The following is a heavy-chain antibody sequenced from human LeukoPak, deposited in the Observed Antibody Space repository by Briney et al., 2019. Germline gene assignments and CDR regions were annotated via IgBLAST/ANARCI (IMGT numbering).Heavy chain of an antibody. CDR2: ILPIFGTA. CDR3: ARSFHSSGWYHDY. CDR1: GGTFSTYA. D-gene: IGHD6-19*01. Sequence: ASVKVSCTASGGTFSTYAISWVRQAPGQGLEWMGGILPIFGTANYAPEFQGRVTITADESTSTAYMELSSLRSEDTAVYYCARSFHSSGWYHDYWGQGTLVTV. J-gene: IGHJ4*02. V-gene: IGHV1-69*13.